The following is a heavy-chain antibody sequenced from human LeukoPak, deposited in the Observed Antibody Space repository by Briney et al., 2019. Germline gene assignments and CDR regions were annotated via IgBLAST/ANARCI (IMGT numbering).Heavy chain of an antibody. V-gene: IGHV3-21*01. Sequence: GGSLRLSCAASGFTFSSYSMNWVRQAPGKGLEWVSSIGSSSSYIYYADSVKGRFTISRDNAKNSLYLQMNSLRAEDTAVYYCARWGLGDSSGYADYWGQGTLVTVSS. J-gene: IGHJ4*02. CDR3: ARWGLGDSSGYADY. D-gene: IGHD3-22*01. CDR2: IGSSSSYI. CDR1: GFTFSSYS.